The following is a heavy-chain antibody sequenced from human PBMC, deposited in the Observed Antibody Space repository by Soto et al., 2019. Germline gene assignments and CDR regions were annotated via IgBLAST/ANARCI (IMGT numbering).Heavy chain of an antibody. CDR1: GGSFSGYY. V-gene: IGHV4-34*01. D-gene: IGHD3-3*01. CDR2: INHSGST. Sequence: SETLSLTCAVYGGSFSGYYWSWIRQPRGKGLEWIGEINHSGSTNYNPSLKSRVTISVDTSKTHFPLELSSVTPADTVVYYCAAFGVVIYYFDYWGQGTLVTVSS. J-gene: IGHJ4*02. CDR3: AAFGVVIYYFDY.